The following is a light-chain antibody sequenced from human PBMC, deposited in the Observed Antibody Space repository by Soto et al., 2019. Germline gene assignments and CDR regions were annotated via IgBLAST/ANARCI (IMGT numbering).Light chain of an antibody. CDR3: QQYGANSPWT. J-gene: IGKJ1*01. CDR2: KAS. Sequence: DIPVTQSPSTLSASVGDRVTINCRASQNINDWLAWYQQKSGKAPKVLIYKASSLGSGVPSRFSGSGSGTEFTLTISGLQTEDFATYYCQQYGANSPWTFGQGTKVEIK. V-gene: IGKV1-5*03. CDR1: QNINDW.